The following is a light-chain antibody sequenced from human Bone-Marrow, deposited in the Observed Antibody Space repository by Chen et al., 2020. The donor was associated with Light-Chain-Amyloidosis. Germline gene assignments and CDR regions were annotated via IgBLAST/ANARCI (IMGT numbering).Light chain of an antibody. CDR3: HQYYSTPWT. CDR2: WAS. Sequence: DIVMTQSPASLAVSLGERATINCKSSQSVFYSSNNKNFLAWYQQKPGQSPKLLIYWASTRESGVPDRFRGSGSGTDFTLTINSLQAEDVAVYYCHQYYSTPWTFGQGTKVEVK. J-gene: IGKJ1*01. V-gene: IGKV4-1*01. CDR1: QSVFYSSNNKNF.